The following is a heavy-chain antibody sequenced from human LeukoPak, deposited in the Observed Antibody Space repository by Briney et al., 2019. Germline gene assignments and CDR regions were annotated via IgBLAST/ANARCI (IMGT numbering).Heavy chain of an antibody. CDR1: GDSISSSSYY. D-gene: IGHD6-25*01. V-gene: IGHV4-39*07. Sequence: SETLSLTCTVSGDSISSSSYYWGWIRHPPGKGLEWIGNFYYSGSTYYNPSLKSRVTISVDTSKNQFSLKLSSVTAADTAVYYCARATLSGWIYFDYWGQGTLVTVSS. J-gene: IGHJ4*02. CDR2: FYYSGST. CDR3: ARATLSGWIYFDY.